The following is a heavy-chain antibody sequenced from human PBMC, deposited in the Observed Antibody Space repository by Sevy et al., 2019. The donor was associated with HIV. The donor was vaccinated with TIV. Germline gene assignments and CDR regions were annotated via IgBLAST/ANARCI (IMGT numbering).Heavy chain of an antibody. V-gene: IGHV1-24*01. D-gene: IGHD3-22*01. CDR1: GYTLSELS. CDR2: FDPEDGET. CDR3: AITKDYYDNSGYPFDY. J-gene: IGHJ4*02. Sequence: ASVKVSCKVFGYTLSELSMHWVRQTPGKGLEWMGSFDPEDGETIYEQKFQGRVAMTEDTSKDTAYMELRSLRSEDTAVFYCAITKDYYDNSGYPFDYWGQGTLVTVSS.